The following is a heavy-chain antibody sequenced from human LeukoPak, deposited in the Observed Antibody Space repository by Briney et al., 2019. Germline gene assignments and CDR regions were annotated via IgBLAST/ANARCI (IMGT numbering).Heavy chain of an antibody. D-gene: IGHD3-9*01. CDR1: GFTFSDYN. CDR2: ITNSGSTI. J-gene: IGHJ6*02. Sequence: GGSLRLSCAASGFTFSDYNMNWVRQAPGKGLEWVSYITNSGSTIHYADSVRGRFTISRDNAKHSLYLQMNSLRAEDTAVYYCARSIGLTGGGVDVWGQGTTVTVSS. V-gene: IGHV3-11*01. CDR3: ARSIGLTGGGVDV.